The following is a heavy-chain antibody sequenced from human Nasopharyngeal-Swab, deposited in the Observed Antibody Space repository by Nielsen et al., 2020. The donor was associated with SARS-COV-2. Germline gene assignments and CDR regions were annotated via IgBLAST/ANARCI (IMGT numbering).Heavy chain of an antibody. CDR3: AKEELWLGDAFDI. Sequence: LKISCAASGFTFSSYGMHWVRQAPGKGLEWMAVLAYDGCNKYYADSVKGRFTISRDNSENTLYLQMNSLRAADTAVCICAKEELWLGDAFDIWGQGTMVTVSS. V-gene: IGHV3-30*18. CDR2: LAYDGCNK. CDR1: GFTFSSYG. J-gene: IGHJ3*02. D-gene: IGHD5-18*01.